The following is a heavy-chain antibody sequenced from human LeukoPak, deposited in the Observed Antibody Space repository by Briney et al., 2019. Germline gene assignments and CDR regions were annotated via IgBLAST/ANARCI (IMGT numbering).Heavy chain of an antibody. CDR3: AKDPNGDYVGAFDS. CDR2: ITAGGGT. J-gene: IGHJ3*01. D-gene: IGHD4-17*01. Sequence: GGSLRLSCAASGFTFSSYEMTWVRQAPGKGLEWVSSITAGGGTSYTDSVKGRFTVYRDNSKNTLYLQMNSLRAGDTALYYCAKDPNGDYVGAFDSWGQGTMVTVSS. CDR1: GFTFSSYE. V-gene: IGHV3-23*01.